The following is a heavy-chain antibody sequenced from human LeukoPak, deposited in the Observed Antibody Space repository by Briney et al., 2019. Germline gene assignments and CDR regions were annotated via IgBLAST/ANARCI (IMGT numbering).Heavy chain of an antibody. CDR3: ATEPAAAGKNWFDP. V-gene: IGHV3-9*01. J-gene: IGHJ5*02. D-gene: IGHD6-25*01. CDR2: ITWNRDNI. Sequence: PGGSLRLSCTVSGFTFDDYAMHWVRHTPGKGLEWVAGITWNRDNIGYGDSVKGRFTISRDNAKNSLYLQMNSLRVEDTAVYYCATEPAAAGKNWFDPWGQGTLVTVSS. CDR1: GFTFDDYA.